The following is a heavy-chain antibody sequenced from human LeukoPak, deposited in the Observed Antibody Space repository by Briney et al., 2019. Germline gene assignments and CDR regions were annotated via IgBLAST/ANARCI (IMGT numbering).Heavy chain of an antibody. J-gene: IGHJ4*02. Sequence: GGSLRLSCAASGFTFSSYAMSWVRQAPGKGLEWVSAISGSGGSTYYADSVKGRFTISRDNAKNSLYLQMDSLRVEDTAVYYCANGDGFDYWGQGTLVIVSS. CDR2: ISGSGGST. CDR1: GFTFSSYA. CDR3: ANGDGFDY. V-gene: IGHV3-23*01.